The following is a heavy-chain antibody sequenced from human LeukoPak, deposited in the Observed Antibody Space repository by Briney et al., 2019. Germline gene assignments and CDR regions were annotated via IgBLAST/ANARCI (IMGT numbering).Heavy chain of an antibody. D-gene: IGHD3-9*01. J-gene: IGHJ4*02. CDR1: GFTFSSYW. CDR2: IKQDGSEK. V-gene: IGHV3-7*01. Sequence: GGSLRLSCAASGFTFSSYWMSWVRQAPGKGLEWVANIKQDGSEKYYVDSVKGRFTISRDNAKNSLYLQMNSLRAEDTAVYYCARDPDFDWLLVDYWGQGTLVTVSS. CDR3: ARDPDFDWLLVDY.